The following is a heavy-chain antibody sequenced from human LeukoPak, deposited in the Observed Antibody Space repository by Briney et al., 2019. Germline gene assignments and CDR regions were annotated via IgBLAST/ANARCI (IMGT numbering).Heavy chain of an antibody. Sequence: SETLSLTCTVSGGSISSSSYYWDWMRQPPGKGLEWIGSIYYSGSTYYNPSLKSRVTISVDTSNNQFSLKVNSVTAADTAVYYCARDAGHQLSRRNYYAMDVWGQGTTVTVSS. CDR1: GGSISSSSYY. V-gene: IGHV4-39*07. CDR3: ARDAGHQLSRRNYYAMDV. CDR2: IYYSGST. D-gene: IGHD2-2*01. J-gene: IGHJ6*02.